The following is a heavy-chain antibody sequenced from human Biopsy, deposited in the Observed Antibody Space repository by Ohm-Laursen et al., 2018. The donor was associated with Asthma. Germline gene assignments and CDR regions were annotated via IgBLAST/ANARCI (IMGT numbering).Heavy chain of an antibody. CDR2: FIPMYGVP. Sequence: SSVKVSCKASGGTSRTYAFNWVRQAPGQGLEWMGGFIPMYGVPKVAQKFQGRVTITADESTSTAYMEMSSLRSEDTAVYYCARVDAIMISGDFYFYSGFDLWGQGTTVRVSS. J-gene: IGHJ6*02. D-gene: IGHD3-16*01. V-gene: IGHV1-69*01. CDR3: ARVDAIMISGDFYFYSGFDL. CDR1: GGTSRTYA.